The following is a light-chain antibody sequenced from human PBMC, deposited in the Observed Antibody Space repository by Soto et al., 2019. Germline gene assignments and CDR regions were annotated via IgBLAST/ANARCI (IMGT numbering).Light chain of an antibody. J-gene: IGLJ1*01. CDR1: SSDVGGYNY. V-gene: IGLV2-14*01. Sequence: QSALTQPASVSGSPGQSITISCNGTSSDVGGYNYVSWYQQQPGKTPKFMIYDVSNRPSGVSNRFSGSKSGNTASLTISGLQAEDEADYYCCSYTTSNTRQIVFGTG. CDR2: DVS. CDR3: CSYTTSNTRQIV.